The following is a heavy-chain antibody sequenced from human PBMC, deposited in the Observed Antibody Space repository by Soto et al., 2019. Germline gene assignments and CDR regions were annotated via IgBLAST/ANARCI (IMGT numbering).Heavy chain of an antibody. CDR3: ANGSQMWTTDY. J-gene: IGHJ4*02. CDR1: GYTFTDYA. D-gene: IGHD1-1*01. CDR2: ISTGNGNT. V-gene: IGHV1-3*04. Sequence: QVQLVQSGAEVKKPGASVKVSCKASGYTFTDYAMHWVRQAPGQRLEWMGWISTGNGNTKYSQKFQGRVTITRDTSATTAYMELSSLRSEDTAVYYCANGSQMWTTDYWGQGTLVTVSS.